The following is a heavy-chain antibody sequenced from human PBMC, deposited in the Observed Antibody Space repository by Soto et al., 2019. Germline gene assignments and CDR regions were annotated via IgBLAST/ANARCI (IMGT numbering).Heavy chain of an antibody. Sequence: QVQLVQSGAEVKKPGASVKVSCKASGYTFTSYDINWVQQATGQGLEWMGWMNPNSGNTGYAQKFQGRVTMTRNTSISTAYMDLSSPRSEDTAVYYCARERSAAGTGWFDPWGQGTLVTVSS. V-gene: IGHV1-8*01. CDR2: MNPNSGNT. J-gene: IGHJ5*02. CDR3: ARERSAAGTGWFDP. D-gene: IGHD6-13*01. CDR1: GYTFTSYD.